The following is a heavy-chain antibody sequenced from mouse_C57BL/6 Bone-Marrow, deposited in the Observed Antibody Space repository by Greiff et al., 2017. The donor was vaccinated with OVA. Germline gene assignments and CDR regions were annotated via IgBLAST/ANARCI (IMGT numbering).Heavy chain of an antibody. CDR2: IHPNSGST. J-gene: IGHJ2*01. D-gene: IGHD1-1*01. Sequence: VQLQQSCALLVTPGASVPLSCKSSGYTFPSYWLHCVQPSPCQGLSWIGMIHPNSGSTNYNEKFKSKATLTVDKSSSTAYMQLSSLTSEDSAVYYCARLRRYYFDYWGQGTTLTVSS. CDR3: ARLRRYYFDY. V-gene: IGHV1-64*01. CDR1: GYTFPSYW.